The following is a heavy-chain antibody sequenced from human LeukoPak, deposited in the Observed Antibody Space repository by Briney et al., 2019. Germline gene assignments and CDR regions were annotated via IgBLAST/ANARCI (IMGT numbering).Heavy chain of an antibody. CDR3: ARRTSRGYNYGYDFDY. CDR1: AFIFSSYG. CDR2: ISSSSNTI. Sequence: GGSLRLSCAASAFIFSSYGMNWVRQAPGKGLEWVSYISSSSNTIYYADSVKGRFTISRDNAKNSLYLQMNSLRAEDTAVYYCARRTSRGYNYGYDFDYWGQGTLVTVSS. V-gene: IGHV3-48*01. J-gene: IGHJ4*02. D-gene: IGHD5-18*01.